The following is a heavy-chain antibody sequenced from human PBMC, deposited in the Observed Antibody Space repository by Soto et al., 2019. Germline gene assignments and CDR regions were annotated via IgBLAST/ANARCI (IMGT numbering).Heavy chain of an antibody. J-gene: IGHJ4*02. V-gene: IGHV4-34*01. CDR3: ARGRAAKVDTAMFTFDY. CDR2: INHSGST. Sequence: SETLSLTCAVYGGSFSGYYWSWIRQPPGKGLEWIGEINHSGSTNYNPSLKSRVTISVDTSKNQFSLKLSSVTAADTAVYYCARGRAAKVDTAMFTFDYWGQGTLVTVSS. D-gene: IGHD5-18*01. CDR1: GGSFSGYY.